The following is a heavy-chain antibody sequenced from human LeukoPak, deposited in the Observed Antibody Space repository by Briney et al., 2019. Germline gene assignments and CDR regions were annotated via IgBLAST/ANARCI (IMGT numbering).Heavy chain of an antibody. CDR1: GGSFSGYY. CDR2: INHSGST. J-gene: IGHJ6*02. Sequence: SETLSLTCAVYGGSFSGYYWSWIRQPPGKGLEWIGEINHSGSTNYNPSLKSRVTISEDTSKNQFSLKLSSVTAADTAVYYCARGQGRRWYYYGMDVWGQGTTVTVSS. D-gene: IGHD5-24*01. V-gene: IGHV4-34*01. CDR3: ARGQGRRWYYYGMDV.